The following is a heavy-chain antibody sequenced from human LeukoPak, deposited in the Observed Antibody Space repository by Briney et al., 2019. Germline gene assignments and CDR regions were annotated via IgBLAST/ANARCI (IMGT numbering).Heavy chain of an antibody. J-gene: IGHJ4*02. CDR1: GDSVSSNTAA. CDR2: TFYRSKLYS. CDR3: GREVDKPLDRGIDY. V-gene: IGHV6-1*01. D-gene: IGHD3/OR15-3a*01. Sequence: SQTLSLTSAISGDSVSSNTAAWTWISQSPSRGLEWLGRTFYRSKLYSEYAVSVRSRININPDTSRNQFYLQLNSVNPEDTAVYYCGREVDKPLDRGIDYWGQGTLVSVCS.